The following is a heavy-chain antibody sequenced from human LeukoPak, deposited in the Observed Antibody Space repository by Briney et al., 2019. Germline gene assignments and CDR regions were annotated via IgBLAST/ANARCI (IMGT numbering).Heavy chain of an antibody. Sequence: SETLSLTCTVSGGSISSYYWSWIRQPPGKGLEWIWYIYYSGSTNYNPSLKSRVTISVDTSKNQFSLKLSSVTAADTAVYYCARHEWEKTGLFDYWGQGTLVTVSS. D-gene: IGHD1-26*01. V-gene: IGHV4-59*08. CDR2: IYYSGST. J-gene: IGHJ4*02. CDR3: ARHEWEKTGLFDY. CDR1: GGSISSYY.